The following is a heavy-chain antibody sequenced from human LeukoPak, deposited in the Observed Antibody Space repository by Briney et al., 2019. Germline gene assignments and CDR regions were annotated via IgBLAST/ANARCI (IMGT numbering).Heavy chain of an antibody. D-gene: IGHD4-23*01. J-gene: IGHJ2*01. Sequence: GGSLRLSCAASGFTFSSYAMSWVRQAPGKGLEWVASISSISRYIFYLDSVKGRFTISRDNAKNSLYLQMNSLRAEDTAIYYCTRVYGDNDWYFDLWGRGTQVTVSS. CDR2: ISSISRYI. V-gene: IGHV3-21*01. CDR3: TRVYGDNDWYFDL. CDR1: GFTFSSYA.